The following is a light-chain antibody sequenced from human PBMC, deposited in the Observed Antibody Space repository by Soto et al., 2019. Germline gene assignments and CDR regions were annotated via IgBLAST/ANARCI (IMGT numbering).Light chain of an antibody. CDR1: QSVRSN. CDR3: QQRDNWPWT. Sequence: EIVLTQSPATLSLSPGERATLSCRASQSVRSNLAWYQHKPGQAPRLLIYDVSNRATAIPGRFSGSGFGTDFTLTFSNVEPEDFAVYYCQQRDNWPWTFGQGAKVEIK. J-gene: IGKJ1*01. V-gene: IGKV3-11*01. CDR2: DVS.